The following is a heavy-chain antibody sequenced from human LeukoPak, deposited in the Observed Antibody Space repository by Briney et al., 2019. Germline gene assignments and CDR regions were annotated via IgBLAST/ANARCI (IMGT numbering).Heavy chain of an antibody. J-gene: IGHJ1*01. CDR1: GDSVSSGY. D-gene: IGHD2-15*01. CDR2: IQDSGIT. V-gene: IGHV4-4*09. Sequence: PSETLSLTCNVSGDSVSSGYWSWIRQSPGKGLEWIGFIQDSGITDYNPSLKSRLLMPVDLSENQFSLNLRSVTAADTAVYYCAGRGHRYSRDWGQGILVTISS. CDR3: AGRGHRYSRD.